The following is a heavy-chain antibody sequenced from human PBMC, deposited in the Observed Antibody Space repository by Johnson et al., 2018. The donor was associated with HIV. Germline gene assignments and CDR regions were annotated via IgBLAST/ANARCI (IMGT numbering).Heavy chain of an antibody. D-gene: IGHD3-22*01. J-gene: IGHJ3*02. CDR3: ARDSYYYDSSGYYYHAFDI. CDR2: ISSSGSTI. V-gene: IGHV3-11*04. CDR1: RFTFSDYY. Sequence: QVQLVESGGGLVKPGGSLRLSCAASRFTFSDYYMSWIRQAPGKGLECVSYISSSGSTIYYADSVKGRFTISRDNAKNSLYLQMNSLRAGDTAVYYCARDSYYYDSSGYYYHAFDIWGQGTMVTVSS.